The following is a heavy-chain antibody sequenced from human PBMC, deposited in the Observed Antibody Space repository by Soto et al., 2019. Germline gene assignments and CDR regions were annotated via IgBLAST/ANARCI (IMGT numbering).Heavy chain of an antibody. J-gene: IGHJ4*02. V-gene: IGHV3-33*01. Sequence: GGSLRLSCAASGFTFSSYGMHWVRPAPGKGLEWVAVIWYDGSNKYYADSVKGRFTISRDNSKNTLYLQMNSLRAEDTAVYYCARDQDYGDYAVDYWGQGTLVTVSS. CDR2: IWYDGSNK. CDR1: GFTFSSYG. D-gene: IGHD4-17*01. CDR3: ARDQDYGDYAVDY.